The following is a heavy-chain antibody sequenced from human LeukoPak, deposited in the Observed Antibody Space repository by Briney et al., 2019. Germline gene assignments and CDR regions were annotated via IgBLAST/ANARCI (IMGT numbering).Heavy chain of an antibody. CDR2: IISKGGST. CDR1: GFTFSSYA. Sequence: GGSLRLSCAASGFTFSSYAMHWVRQAPGKGLEYVSAIISKGGSTYYANSMKGRFTIPRDNSKNTLYLQMGGLRAEDMAVYYCARSPYCTNGVCYNRGYYYFDYWGQGTLVTVSS. CDR3: ARSPYCTNGVCYNRGYYYFDY. J-gene: IGHJ4*02. V-gene: IGHV3-64*01. D-gene: IGHD2-8*01.